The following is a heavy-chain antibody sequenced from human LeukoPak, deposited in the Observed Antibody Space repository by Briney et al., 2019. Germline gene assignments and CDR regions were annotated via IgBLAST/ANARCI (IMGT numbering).Heavy chain of an antibody. CDR3: ARVRYCSSTSCSDYFDY. J-gene: IGHJ4*02. V-gene: IGHV4-30-2*01. CDR2: IYHSGST. D-gene: IGHD2-2*01. Sequence: SQTLSLTCTVSGGSISSGGYYWSWIRQPPGKGLEWIGYIYHSGSTYYNPSLKSRVTISVDRSKNQFSLKLGSVTAADTAVYYCARVRYCSSTSCSDYFDYWGQGTLVTVSS. CDR1: GGSISSGGYY.